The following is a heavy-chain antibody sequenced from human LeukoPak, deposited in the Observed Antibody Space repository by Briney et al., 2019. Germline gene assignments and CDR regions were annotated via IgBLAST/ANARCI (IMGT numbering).Heavy chain of an antibody. Sequence: ASVKVSCKASGYTFTSYGISWVRQAPGQGLEWMGWISAYNGNTNYAQKLQGRVTMTTDTSTSTAYMELRSLRSDDTAVYYCARDLDHLLRSHDAFDIWGQGTMVTVSS. CDR1: GYTFTSYG. D-gene: IGHD3-3*01. V-gene: IGHV1-18*01. J-gene: IGHJ3*02. CDR3: ARDLDHLLRSHDAFDI. CDR2: ISAYNGNT.